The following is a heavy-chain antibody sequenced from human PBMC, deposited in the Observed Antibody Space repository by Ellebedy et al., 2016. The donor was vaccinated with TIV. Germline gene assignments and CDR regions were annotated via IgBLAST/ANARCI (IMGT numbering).Heavy chain of an antibody. J-gene: IGHJ4*02. V-gene: IGHV5-10-1*01. Sequence: GESLKISCQGYGYSFTLFWISWVRQMPGKGLEWMGRIDPRDPSGSYTTYSPSFQGHVTISFDNSITTAYLQWSSLEASDTAMYYCARHELGSNAAFDYWGQGTLVTVSS. D-gene: IGHD7-27*01. CDR3: ARHELGSNAAFDY. CDR1: GYSFTLFW. CDR2: IDPRDPSGSYT.